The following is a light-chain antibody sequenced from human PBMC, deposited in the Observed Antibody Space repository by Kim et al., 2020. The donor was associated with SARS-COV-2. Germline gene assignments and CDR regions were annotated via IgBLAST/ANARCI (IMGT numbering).Light chain of an antibody. Sequence: ELTQPPSASGTPGQRVTISCSGSSSNIGSNYVYWYQQLPGTAPKLRIYRNNQRPSGVPDRFSGSKSGTSASLAISGLRSEDEADYYCAAWDDSLSGPVFGGGTQLTVL. CDR1: SSNIGSNY. J-gene: IGLJ2*01. CDR2: RNN. V-gene: IGLV1-47*01. CDR3: AAWDDSLSGPV.